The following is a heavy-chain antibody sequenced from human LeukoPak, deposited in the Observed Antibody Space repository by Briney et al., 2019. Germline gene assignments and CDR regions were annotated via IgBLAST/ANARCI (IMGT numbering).Heavy chain of an antibody. CDR2: ISSSSSTI. J-gene: IGHJ4*02. CDR3: ARDPSIAAGDY. Sequence: PGGSLRLSCAASGFTFSSYSMNWVRQAPGKGLEWVSYISSSSSTIYYADSVKGRFTISRDNAKNSLYLQMNSLRAEDMAVYYCARDPSIAAGDYWGQGTLVTVSS. D-gene: IGHD6-13*01. V-gene: IGHV3-48*01. CDR1: GFTFSSYS.